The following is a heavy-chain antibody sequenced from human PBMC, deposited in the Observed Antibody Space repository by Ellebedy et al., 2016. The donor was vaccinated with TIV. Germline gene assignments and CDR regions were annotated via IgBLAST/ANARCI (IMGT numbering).Heavy chain of an antibody. CDR2: IVVGSGNT. CDR1: GFTFTSSA. D-gene: IGHD2-2*01. CDR3: AAGPNLIVVVPAA. J-gene: IGHJ4*02. Sequence: SVNVSCXASGFTFTSSAVQWVRQARGQRLEWIGWIVVGSGNTNYAQKFQERVTITRDMSTSTAYMELSSLRSEDTAVYYCAAGPNLIVVVPAAWGQGTLVTVSS. V-gene: IGHV1-58*01.